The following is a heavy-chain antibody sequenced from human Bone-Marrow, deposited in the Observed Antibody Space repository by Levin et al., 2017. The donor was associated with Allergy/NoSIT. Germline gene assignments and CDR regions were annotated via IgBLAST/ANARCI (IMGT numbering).Heavy chain of an antibody. Sequence: LSLTCAASGFTVSDDHMSWVRQAPGDGLEWVSVIYADDTTYYADSVRGRFSISRDDSRNTLYVQMNALRAEDTAVYYCARIRGDYYDSRGISSRGHFDSWGQGTLVTVSS. V-gene: IGHV3-66*01. J-gene: IGHJ4*02. D-gene: IGHD3-22*01. CDR3: ARIRGDYYDSRGISSRGHFDS. CDR2: IYADDTT. CDR1: GFTVSDDH.